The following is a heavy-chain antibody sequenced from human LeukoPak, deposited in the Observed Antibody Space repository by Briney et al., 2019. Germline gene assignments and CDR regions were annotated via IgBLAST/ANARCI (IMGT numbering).Heavy chain of an antibody. V-gene: IGHV3-53*01. D-gene: IGHD3/OR15-3a*01. CDR2: IYSGGTT. J-gene: IGHJ6*04. Sequence: PGGSLRFSCAASGFTVSSNYMTWVRQAPGKGLEWVSVIYSGGTTYYADSVKGRFTISRDNSKNTLNLQMNSLRAEDTAVYYCARVRGLLSGMDVWGKGTTVTVSS. CDR1: GFTVSSNY. CDR3: ARVRGLLSGMDV.